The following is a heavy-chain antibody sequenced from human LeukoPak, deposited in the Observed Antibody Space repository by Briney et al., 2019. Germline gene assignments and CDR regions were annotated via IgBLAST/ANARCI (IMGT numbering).Heavy chain of an antibody. CDR1: GFTFSNAW. V-gene: IGHV3-15*01. CDR2: IKSKTDGGTT. J-gene: IGHJ4*02. Sequence: GGSLRLSCAASGFTFSNAWMSWVRQAPGKGLEWVGRIKSKTDGGTTDYAAPVKGRFTISRDDSKNTLYLQMNSLKTEDTAVYYCTTRFPYWRAAADYWGQGTLVTVSS. CDR3: TTRFPYWRAAADY. D-gene: IGHD6-13*01.